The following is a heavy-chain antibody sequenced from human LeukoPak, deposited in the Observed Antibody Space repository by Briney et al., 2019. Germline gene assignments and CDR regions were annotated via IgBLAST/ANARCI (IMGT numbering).Heavy chain of an antibody. D-gene: IGHD3-10*01. V-gene: IGHV3-7*03. CDR3: ASDYCGSGSYYDY. J-gene: IGHJ4*02. CDR1: GFTFSSYW. Sequence: GGSLRLSCAASGFTFSSYWMSWVRQAPGKGLKWVANIKQDGSEKYYVDSVKGRFTISRDNAKNSLYLQMNSLRAEDTAVYYCASDYCGSGSYYDYWGQGTLVTVSS. CDR2: IKQDGSEK.